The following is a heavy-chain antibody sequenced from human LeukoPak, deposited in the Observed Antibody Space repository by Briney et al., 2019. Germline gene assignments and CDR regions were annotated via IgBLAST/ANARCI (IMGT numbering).Heavy chain of an antibody. CDR1: GYTFTSYA. CDR2: INAGNGNT. CDR3: AREGSSGWLQKSPLYY. V-gene: IGHV1-3*01. D-gene: IGHD5-24*01. J-gene: IGHJ4*02. Sequence: ASMKVSCKASGYTFTSYAMHWVRQAPGQRLEWMGWINAGNGNTKYSQKFQGRVTITRDTSASTAYMELSSLRSEDTAVYYCAREGSSGWLQKSPLYYWGQGTLVTVSS.